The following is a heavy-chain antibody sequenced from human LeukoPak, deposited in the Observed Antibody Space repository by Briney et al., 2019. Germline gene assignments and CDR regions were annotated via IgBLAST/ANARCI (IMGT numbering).Heavy chain of an antibody. J-gene: IGHJ4*02. D-gene: IGHD6-13*01. CDR1: GFTFSSYS. CDR3: ARDRGIAASFDY. V-gene: IGHV3-21*01. CDR2: ISSSSSYI. Sequence: GGSLRLSCAASGFTFSSYSMNWVRQAPGKGLEWDSSISSSSSYIYYADSVKGRFTISRDNAKNSLYLQMNSLRAEDTAVYYCARDRGIAASFDYWGQGTLVTVSS.